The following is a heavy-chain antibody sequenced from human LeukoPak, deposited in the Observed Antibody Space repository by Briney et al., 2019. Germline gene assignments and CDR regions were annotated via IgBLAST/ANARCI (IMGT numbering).Heavy chain of an antibody. V-gene: IGHV3-15*01. J-gene: IGHJ4*02. D-gene: IGHD2-21*02. CDR1: GFTFSNAW. CDR3: TTRVRYCGGDCYPLDY. Sequence: GGSLRLSCAASGFTFSNAWMNWVRQAPGKGLEWVGRIKSKTDGGTIDYAAPVKGRFTISRDDAKNTLFLQTNSLKTEDTAVYYCTTRVRYCGGDCYPLDYWGQGTLVTVSS. CDR2: IKSKTDGGTI.